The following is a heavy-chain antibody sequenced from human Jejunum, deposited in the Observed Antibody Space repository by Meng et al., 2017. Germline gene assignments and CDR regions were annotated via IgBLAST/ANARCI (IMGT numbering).Heavy chain of an antibody. D-gene: IGHD4-17*01. CDR1: DGSISSGDYY. Sequence: QVQLQESGPGPVKPSQALSLTVSVPDGSISSGDYYWSWIRQPPGKGLEWIGYIYYSGSTYYNPSLKSRVTISVDTSKNQFSLKLSSVTAADTAVYYCARTYADYPSYYFDYWGQGTLVTVSS. V-gene: IGHV4-30-4*01. CDR2: IYYSGST. J-gene: IGHJ4*02. CDR3: ARTYADYPSYYFDY.